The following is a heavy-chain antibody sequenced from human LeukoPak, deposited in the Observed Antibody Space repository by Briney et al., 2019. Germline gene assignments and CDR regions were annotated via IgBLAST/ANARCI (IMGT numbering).Heavy chain of an antibody. D-gene: IGHD1-1*01. J-gene: IGHJ4*02. V-gene: IGHV3-11*04. Sequence: NPGGSLRLSCAASGFTVSSNYMSWVRQAPGKGLEWVSYIHSSGATIYYADSVKGRFTISRDSAKSSVYLRMNSLRAEDTALYYCARKLTGTTYFDCWGQGTLVTVSS. CDR3: ARKLTGTTYFDC. CDR1: GFTVSSNY. CDR2: IHSSGATI.